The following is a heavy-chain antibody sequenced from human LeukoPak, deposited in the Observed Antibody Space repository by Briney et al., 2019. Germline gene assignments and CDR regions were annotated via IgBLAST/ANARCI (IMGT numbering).Heavy chain of an antibody. CDR2: ISYDGSNK. D-gene: IGHD4-17*01. Sequence: GRSLRLSCAASGFTFSSYAMHWVRQAPGKGLEWVAVISYDGSNKYYADSVKGRFTISRDNSKNTLYLQMNSLRAEDTAVYYCARDWGNDYGDYGYFDYWGQGTLVTVSS. V-gene: IGHV3-30-3*01. CDR1: GFTFSSYA. J-gene: IGHJ4*02. CDR3: ARDWGNDYGDYGYFDY.